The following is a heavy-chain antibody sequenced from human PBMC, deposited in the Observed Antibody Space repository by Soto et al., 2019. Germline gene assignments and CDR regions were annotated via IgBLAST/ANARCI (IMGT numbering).Heavy chain of an antibody. V-gene: IGHV1-18*01. D-gene: IGHD2-15*01. CDR1: GYTFTSYG. CDR3: ARCRIDIVVVVAAPPLLLHDHDAFEI. Sequence: QVQLVQSGAEVKKPGASVKVSCKASGYTFTSYGISWVRQAPGQGLEWMGWISAYNGNTNYAQKLQGRVTMTTDTSTSTAYVELRRLRCDDTAVYYCARCRIDIVVVVAAPPLLLHDHDAFEIWGQGRMVTVS. CDR2: ISAYNGNT. J-gene: IGHJ3*02.